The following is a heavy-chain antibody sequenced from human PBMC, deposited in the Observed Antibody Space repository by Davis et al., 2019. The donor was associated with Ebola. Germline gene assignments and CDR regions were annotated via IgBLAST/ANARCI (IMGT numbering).Heavy chain of an antibody. V-gene: IGHV4-31*03. CDR1: GGSISSGGYY. J-gene: IGHJ4*02. CDR3: ARGRELLRGYFDY. CDR2: IYYSGST. D-gene: IGHD1-26*01. Sequence: SETLSLTCTVSGGSISSGGYYWSWIRQHPGKGLEWIGYIYYSGSTYYNPSLKSRVTISVDTSKNQFSLKLSSVTAADTAVYYCARGRELLRGYFDYWGQGTLVTVSS.